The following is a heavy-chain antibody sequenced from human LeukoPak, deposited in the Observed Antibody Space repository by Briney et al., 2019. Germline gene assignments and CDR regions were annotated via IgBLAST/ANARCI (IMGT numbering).Heavy chain of an antibody. CDR1: GYSFINYW. CDR3: ARLAATVTTRVLDY. D-gene: IGHD4-17*01. Sequence: GESLKISCKGSGYSFINYWISWVCQMPGKGLEWMGRIDPSDSYTNSNPSFQGHVTMSVDKSISTAYLQWSSLKASDTAMYYCARLAATVTTRVLDYWGQGTLVTVSS. J-gene: IGHJ4*02. CDR2: IDPSDSYT. V-gene: IGHV5-10-1*01.